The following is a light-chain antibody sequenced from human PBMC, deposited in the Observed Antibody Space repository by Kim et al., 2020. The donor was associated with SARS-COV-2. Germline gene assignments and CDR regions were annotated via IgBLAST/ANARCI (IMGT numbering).Light chain of an antibody. CDR3: QVWDSSTGV. CDR1: NIGSKN. V-gene: IGLV3-9*01. J-gene: IGLJ3*02. Sequence: VGQGQPARSTCGGNNIGSKNVHWYQQKPGQAPVLVIYRDSNRPSGIPERFSGSNSGNTATLTISRAQAGDEADYYCQVWDSSTGVFGGGTQLTVL. CDR2: RDS.